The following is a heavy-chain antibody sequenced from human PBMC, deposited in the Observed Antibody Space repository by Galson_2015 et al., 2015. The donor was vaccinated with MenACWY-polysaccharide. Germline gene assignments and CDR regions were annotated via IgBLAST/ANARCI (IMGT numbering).Heavy chain of an antibody. Sequence: SLRLSCAASGFTFSDYYMSWIRQAPGRGLEWVSYISSSGSTIYYADSVKGRFTISRDNAKNSLYLQMNSLRAEDTAVYYCARDLGNGDYSKDAFDIWGQGTMVTVSS. J-gene: IGHJ3*02. V-gene: IGHV3-11*01. D-gene: IGHD4-17*01. CDR2: ISSSGSTI. CDR1: GFTFSDYY. CDR3: ARDLGNGDYSKDAFDI.